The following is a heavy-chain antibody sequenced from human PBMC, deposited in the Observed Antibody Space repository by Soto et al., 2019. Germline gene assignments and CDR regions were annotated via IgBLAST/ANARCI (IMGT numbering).Heavy chain of an antibody. Sequence: GXXVKVSCKASGYTLTELSMHWVRQAPGKGLEWMGGFDPEDGETIYAQKFQGRVTMTEDTSTDTAYMELSSLRSEDTAVYYCATAPSDRLLILYSWGQGTLVTVSS. V-gene: IGHV1-24*01. J-gene: IGHJ4*02. CDR2: FDPEDGET. CDR1: GYTLTELS. CDR3: ATAPSDRLLILYS. D-gene: IGHD3-16*01.